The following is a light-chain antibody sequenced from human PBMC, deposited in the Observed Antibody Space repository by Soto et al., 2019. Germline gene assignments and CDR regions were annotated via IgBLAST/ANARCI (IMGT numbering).Light chain of an antibody. CDR3: QQYGSSQT. J-gene: IGKJ1*01. V-gene: IGKV3-20*01. CDR1: QSVNSNY. Sequence: EIVWTQSPGTLSLSPGERATLSCRASQSVNSNYLAWYQQKPGQAPRLLIYGASSRATGIPDRFSGSGSGTDFTLTISRLEPEDSAVYYCQQYGSSQTVGQGTKVDIK. CDR2: GAS.